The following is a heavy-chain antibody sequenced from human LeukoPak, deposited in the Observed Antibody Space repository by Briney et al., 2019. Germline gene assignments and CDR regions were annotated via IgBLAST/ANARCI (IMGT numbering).Heavy chain of an antibody. CDR2: ISYSGTT. J-gene: IGHJ4*02. V-gene: IGHV4-39*07. Sequence: PSETLSLTCTVSGGSISDSRHYWGWIRQPPGKGLEWIGSISYSGTTYSNPSLKSRVAMSLDTSKNQFSLRLRSVTSADTAMYYCARVDRHLGIRHFFDYWGQGTLATVSS. D-gene: IGHD7-27*01. CDR1: GGSISDSRHY. CDR3: ARVDRHLGIRHFFDY.